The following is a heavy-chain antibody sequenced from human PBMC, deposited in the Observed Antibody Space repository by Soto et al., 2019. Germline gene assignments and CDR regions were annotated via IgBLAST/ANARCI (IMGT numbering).Heavy chain of an antibody. CDR2: INHSGST. CDR1: GGSFSGYY. V-gene: IGHV4-34*01. CDR3: ADQGGYCSGGSCYSFATNDAFDI. Sequence: QVQLQQWGAGLLKPSETLSLTCAVYGGSFSGYYWSWIRQPPGKGLEWIGEINHSGSTNYNPSLKRRVTISVDTSKNQFSLKLSSVTAADTAVYYCADQGGYCSGGSCYSFATNDAFDIWGQGTMVTVSS. J-gene: IGHJ3*02. D-gene: IGHD2-15*01.